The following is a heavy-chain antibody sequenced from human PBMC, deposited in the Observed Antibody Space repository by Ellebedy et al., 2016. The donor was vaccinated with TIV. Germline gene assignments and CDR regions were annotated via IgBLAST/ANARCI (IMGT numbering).Heavy chain of an antibody. J-gene: IGHJ4*02. V-gene: IGHV3-11*06. CDR2: ISSSTTYT. CDR3: ARDAMIWIFDS. CDR1: GFTFSEYY. Sequence: GESLKISCAASGFTFSEYYMSWIRQAPGKGLEWISYISSSTTYTNYADSVKGRFTISRDNAKNSLYLRMNSLRAEDTAVYYCARDAMIWIFDSWGQGTLVTVSS. D-gene: IGHD3-22*01.